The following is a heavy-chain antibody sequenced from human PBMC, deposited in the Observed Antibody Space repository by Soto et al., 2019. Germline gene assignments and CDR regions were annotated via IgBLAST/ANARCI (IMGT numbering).Heavy chain of an antibody. CDR3: ARLTGPFVAVRYLYPVDGLEPVSDADV. J-gene: IGHJ6*02. CDR2: ISFAGSKK. V-gene: IGHV3-30-3*01. CDR1: GFTFSSYP. Sequence: QMQLVESGGGVVQPGRSLRLSCAASGFTFSSYPMHWVRQAPGKGLEWVAVISFAGSKKYYADSVKGRFFISKDNSKKMVSLQMNSLRGEDSPVYHCARLTGPFVAVRYLYPVDGLEPVSDADVWGQGTAVTVSS. D-gene: IGHD6-19*01.